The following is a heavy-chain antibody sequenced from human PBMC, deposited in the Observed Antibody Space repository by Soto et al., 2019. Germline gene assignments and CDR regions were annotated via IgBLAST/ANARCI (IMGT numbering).Heavy chain of an antibody. V-gene: IGHV1-18*04. D-gene: IGHD6-19*01. CDR2: ISAYNGNT. CDR3: ARGSILIAVAGTSPVDY. J-gene: IGHJ4*02. CDR1: GYTFTSYG. Sequence: GASVKVSCKASGYTFTSYGISWVRQAPGQGLEWMGWISAYNGNTNYAQKLQGRVTMTTDTSTSTAYMELRSLRSDDTAVYYCARGSILIAVAGTSPVDYWGQGTLVTVSS.